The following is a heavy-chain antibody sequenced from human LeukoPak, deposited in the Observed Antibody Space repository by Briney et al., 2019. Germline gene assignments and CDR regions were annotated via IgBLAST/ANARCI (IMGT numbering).Heavy chain of an antibody. V-gene: IGHV3-23*01. CDR3: VKRPEYDAGNYVFEV. CDR1: GLSLNTNM. CDR2: ITSVGAT. D-gene: IGHD3-10*02. J-gene: IGHJ4*01. Sequence: TGGSQTLLCVASGLSLNTNMVSWVRQAPGKGLEWISTITSVGATYYTDSVRGRFTISRDISKNTVYLLMNSLRAEDTAVYYCVKRPEYDAGNYVFEVWGKGTLVTVSS.